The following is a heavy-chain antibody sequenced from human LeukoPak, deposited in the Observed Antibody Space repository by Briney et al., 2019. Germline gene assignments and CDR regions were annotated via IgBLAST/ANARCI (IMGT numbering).Heavy chain of an antibody. CDR1: GFTVSSNY. Sequence: GGSLRLSCAASGFTVSSNYMSWVRQAPGKGLEWVSVIYSGGSIYYADSVKGRFTISRHNSKNTLYLQMNSLRAEDTAVYYCASSVGGYFDYWGRGTLVTVSS. CDR3: ASSVGGYFDY. V-gene: IGHV3-53*04. J-gene: IGHJ4*02. CDR2: IYSGGSI.